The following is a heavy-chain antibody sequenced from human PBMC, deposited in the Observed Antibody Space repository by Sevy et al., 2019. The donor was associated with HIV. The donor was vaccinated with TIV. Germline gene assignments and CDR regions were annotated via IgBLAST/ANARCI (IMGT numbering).Heavy chain of an antibody. Sequence: SETLSLTCAVYGGSFSGYYWSWIRQPPGKGLEWIGEINHSGSTNYNPSLKSRVTISVDTSKNHFSLKLSSVTAADTAVYYCAVTPYCSGGSCYAFDYWGQGTLVTVSS. CDR3: AVTPYCSGGSCYAFDY. V-gene: IGHV4-34*01. CDR2: INHSGST. D-gene: IGHD2-15*01. CDR1: GGSFSGYY. J-gene: IGHJ4*02.